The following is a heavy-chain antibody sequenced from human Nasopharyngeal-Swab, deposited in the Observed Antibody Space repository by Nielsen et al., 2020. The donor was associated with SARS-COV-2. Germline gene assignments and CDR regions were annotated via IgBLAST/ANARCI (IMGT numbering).Heavy chain of an antibody. J-gene: IGHJ4*02. CDR1: GYSFPSYW. CDR2: IYPGDSDT. V-gene: IGHV5-51*01. Sequence: KVSCKVSGYSFPSYWIRWVRQMPGKGLEWMGIIYPGDSDTRYSPSFQGQVTISADKSISTAYLQWSSLKASDTAMYYCARQALGRDGYINPDYWGQGTLVTVSS. D-gene: IGHD5-24*01. CDR3: ARQALGRDGYINPDY.